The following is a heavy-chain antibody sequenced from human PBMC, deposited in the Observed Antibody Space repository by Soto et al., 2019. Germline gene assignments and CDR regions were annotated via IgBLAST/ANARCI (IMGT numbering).Heavy chain of an antibody. V-gene: IGHV3-11*01. CDR2: ISGSGNTI. D-gene: IGHD3-22*01. CDR3: ARDRLPMVVVVMGWFDP. Sequence: QVQLVESGGALVKPGGSLRLSCAASGFSFRDYYMSWIRQAPGKGLEWISYISGSGNTIYYADSVKGRFIISRDNAKNSLCLQMNSLRADDTDVYYCARDRLPMVVVVMGWFDPWGQGTLVTVSS. J-gene: IGHJ5*02. CDR1: GFSFRDYY.